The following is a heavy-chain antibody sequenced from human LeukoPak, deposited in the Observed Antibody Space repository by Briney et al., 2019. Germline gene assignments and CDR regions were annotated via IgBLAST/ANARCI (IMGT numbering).Heavy chain of an antibody. D-gene: IGHD2-2*01. CDR2: ISGDGGST. Sequence: PGGSLRLSCAASGFTFSTYAMSWVRQAPGQGLEWVSSISGDGGSTYYAESVKGRFTISRDNSKNTLYLQMNSLRAEDTAVYYCAKRPDCSTTNCFPFEYWGQGTLVTVSS. J-gene: IGHJ4*02. CDR1: GFTFSTYA. V-gene: IGHV3-23*01. CDR3: AKRPDCSTTNCFPFEY.